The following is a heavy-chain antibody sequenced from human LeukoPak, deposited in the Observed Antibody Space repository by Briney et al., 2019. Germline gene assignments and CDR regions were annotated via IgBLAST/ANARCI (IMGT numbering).Heavy chain of an antibody. Sequence: GGSLRLSCAVSGFTFSNHPMTWVRQAPGKGLEWVAGVSGNGLRKYYADSMKGRFTVSRDNAKNTVYLQMNSLRADDTAVYYCAKGNGDFLDYWGQGTLMTVS. CDR1: GFTFSNHP. J-gene: IGHJ4*02. CDR3: AKGNGDFLDY. V-gene: IGHV3-23*01. CDR2: VSGNGLRK. D-gene: IGHD1-1*01.